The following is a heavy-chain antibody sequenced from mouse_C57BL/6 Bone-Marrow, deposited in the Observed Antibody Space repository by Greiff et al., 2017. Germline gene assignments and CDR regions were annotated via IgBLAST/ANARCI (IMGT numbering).Heavy chain of an antibody. D-gene: IGHD1-1*01. CDR3: AMTVVGAMDY. V-gene: IGHV2-9-1*01. Sequence: VQVVESGPGLVAPSQSLSITCTVSGFSLTSYAISWVRQPPGKGLEWLGVIWTGGGTNYNSAPKSRLSISKDNSKSQVFLKMNSLQTDDTARYYCAMTVVGAMDYWGQGTSVTVSS. CDR2: IWTGGGT. J-gene: IGHJ4*01. CDR1: GFSLTSYA.